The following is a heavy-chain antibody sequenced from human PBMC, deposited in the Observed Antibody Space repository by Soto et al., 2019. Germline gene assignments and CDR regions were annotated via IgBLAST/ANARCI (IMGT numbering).Heavy chain of an antibody. CDR3: ARDKITGLFDY. Sequence: SETLSLTCAVYGGSFSAYYWTWIRQPPWTGLEWIGEINHSGSTNYNPSLKSRVTISVDTSKNQFSLKLTSVTAADTAVYYCARDKITGLFDYWGQGTLVTVSS. D-gene: IGHD2-8*02. V-gene: IGHV4-34*01. J-gene: IGHJ4*02. CDR2: INHSGST. CDR1: GGSFSAYY.